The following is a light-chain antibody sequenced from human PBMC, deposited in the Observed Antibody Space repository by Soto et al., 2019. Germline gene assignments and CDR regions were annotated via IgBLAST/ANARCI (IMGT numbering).Light chain of an antibody. CDR3: SSYTSSSTRV. CDR2: DVS. V-gene: IGLV2-14*03. J-gene: IGLJ1*01. Sequence: QSALTQPASVSGSPGQSITISCTGTRSDVGGYNFVSWYQQHPGKAPKLMIYDVSHRPSGVSNRFSGSKSGNTASLTISGLQAEDEADYYCSSYTSSSTRVFGTGTKLTVL. CDR1: RSDVGGYNF.